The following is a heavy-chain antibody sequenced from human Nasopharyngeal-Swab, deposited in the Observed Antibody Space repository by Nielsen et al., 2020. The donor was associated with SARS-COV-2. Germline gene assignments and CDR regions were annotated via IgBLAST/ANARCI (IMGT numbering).Heavy chain of an antibody. CDR3: AKEEQWLVHD. J-gene: IGHJ4*02. V-gene: IGHV3-23*01. D-gene: IGHD6-19*01. CDR2: ISVSGGRT. Sequence: GESLKLPFAASGFNFNNYAMSWVRQAPGKGPEWVSGISVSGGRTYHADPVTGRFTISRDNSKNMLVLQMNSLRPEDTAVYYCAKEEQWLVHDWGQGTLVTVSS. CDR1: GFNFNNYA.